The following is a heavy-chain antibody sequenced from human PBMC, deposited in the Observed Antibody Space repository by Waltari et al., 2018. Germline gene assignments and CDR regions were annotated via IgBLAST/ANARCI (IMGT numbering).Heavy chain of an antibody. Sequence: QVQMVQSGAEVKKPGSSVKVSCKASGGTFGSYATSWVRQAPGQGLEWMGGIIPIFGTANYAQKFQGRVTITADKSTSTAYMELSSLRSEDTAVYYCARDLLFEHTNWFDPWGQGTLVTVSS. J-gene: IGHJ5*02. CDR3: ARDLLFEHTNWFDP. CDR2: IIPIFGTA. V-gene: IGHV1-69*14. CDR1: GGTFGSYA.